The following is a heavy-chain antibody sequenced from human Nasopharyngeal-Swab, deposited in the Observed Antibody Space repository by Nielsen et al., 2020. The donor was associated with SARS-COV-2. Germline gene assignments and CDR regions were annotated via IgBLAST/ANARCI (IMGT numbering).Heavy chain of an antibody. CDR1: GFTVSSNY. Sequence: AGSLTLSCAASGFTVSSNYMSCVRHPPNHGLEWVSVIYASGQTFYTDSVKGRFIISRDDSKNTVFLQMNSLRAEDTAVYYCATLGAPGGWYFHYWGQGTLVTVSS. CDR3: ATLGAPGGWYFHY. CDR2: IYASGQT. J-gene: IGHJ4*02. D-gene: IGHD6-19*01. V-gene: IGHV3-53*01.